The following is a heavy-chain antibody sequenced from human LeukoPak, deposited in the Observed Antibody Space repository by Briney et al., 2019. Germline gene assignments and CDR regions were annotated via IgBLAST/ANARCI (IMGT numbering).Heavy chain of an antibody. CDR3: ARGWQRDWFDP. Sequence: PSETLSLTCTVSGGSISSYYWSLIRQPPGKGLEWIGYIYYSGNTNYNPSLKSRVTISVDTSTNQFSLKLSSVTAADTAVYYCARGWQRDWFDPWGQGTLVTVSS. CDR2: IYYSGNT. D-gene: IGHD6-25*01. J-gene: IGHJ5*02. CDR1: GGSISSYY. V-gene: IGHV4-59*01.